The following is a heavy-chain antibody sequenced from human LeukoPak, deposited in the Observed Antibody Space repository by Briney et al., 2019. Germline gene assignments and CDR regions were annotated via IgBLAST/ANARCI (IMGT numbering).Heavy chain of an antibody. CDR3: ARGQNLRVGAPPGY. Sequence: ASVKVSCKASGYTFTSYYMHWVRQAPGQGLEWMGWINPNSGGTNYAQKFQGRVTMTRDTSISTAYMELSRLRSDDTAVYYCARGQNLRVGAPPGYWGQGTLVTVSS. V-gene: IGHV1-2*02. CDR2: INPNSGGT. J-gene: IGHJ4*02. D-gene: IGHD1-26*01. CDR1: GYTFTSYY.